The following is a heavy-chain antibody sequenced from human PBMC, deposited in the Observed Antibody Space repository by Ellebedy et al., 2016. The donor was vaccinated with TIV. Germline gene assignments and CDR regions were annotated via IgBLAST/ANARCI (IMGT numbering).Heavy chain of an antibody. Sequence: GESLKISXAASGFTFSSYWMQWVRQAPGKGLGWVANIKQDGSAKYYVDSVKGRFTISRDNAKNSVYLQMNSLRAEDTAVYYCARETGYSSSWHFDYWGQGTLVTVSS. CDR1: GFTFSSYW. CDR3: ARETGYSSSWHFDY. D-gene: IGHD6-13*01. J-gene: IGHJ4*02. V-gene: IGHV3-7*01. CDR2: IKQDGSAK.